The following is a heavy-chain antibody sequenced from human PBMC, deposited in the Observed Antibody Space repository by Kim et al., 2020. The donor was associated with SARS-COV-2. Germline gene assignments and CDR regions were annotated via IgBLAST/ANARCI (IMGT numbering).Heavy chain of an antibody. J-gene: IGHJ6*02. V-gene: IGHV4-59*01. CDR1: GGSISSNY. CDR2: IHFSGST. CDR3: ARWGALGIYYYYAMDV. Sequence: LETLSLTCSVSGGSISSNYWSWIRQPPAKGLEWIGYIHFSGSTNYNPSLKSRVTISVDTSKNQFSLKLSSVTAADTAAYYCARWGALGIYYYYAMDVWG. D-gene: IGHD3-16*01.